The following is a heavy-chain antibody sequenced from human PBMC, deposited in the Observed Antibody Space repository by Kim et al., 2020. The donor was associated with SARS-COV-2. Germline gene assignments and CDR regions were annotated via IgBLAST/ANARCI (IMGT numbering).Heavy chain of an antibody. CDR1: GFTVSSNY. CDR3: ARDPGSSSWLY. CDR2: IYSGGST. J-gene: IGHJ4*02. V-gene: IGHV3-53*01. Sequence: GGSLRLSCAASGFTVSSNYMSWVHQAPGKGLEWVSVIYSGGSTYYADSVKGRFTISRDNSKNTLYLQMNSLRAEDTAVYYCARDPGSSSWLYWGQGTLVTVSS. D-gene: IGHD6-13*01.